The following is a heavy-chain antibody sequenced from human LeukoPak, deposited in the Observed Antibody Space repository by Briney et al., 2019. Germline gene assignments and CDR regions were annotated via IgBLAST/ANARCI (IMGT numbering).Heavy chain of an antibody. CDR2: IHYSGSS. J-gene: IGHJ4*02. Sequence: SETPSLTCSVSGGSISDFYWNWIRQSPEKGLEWIGNIHYSGSSVYNPSLRSRVSMSIDRSLKQFFLKVTSVTAADTAVYYCVLAPNSNWFDFWGQGILATVSS. CDR1: GGSISDFY. D-gene: IGHD5-24*01. V-gene: IGHV4-59*08. CDR3: VLAPNSNWFDF.